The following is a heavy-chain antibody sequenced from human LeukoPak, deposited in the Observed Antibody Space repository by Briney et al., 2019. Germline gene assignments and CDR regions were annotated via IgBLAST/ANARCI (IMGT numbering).Heavy chain of an antibody. D-gene: IGHD3-10*01. CDR1: GGSISSSSYY. V-gene: IGHV4-61*01. J-gene: IGHJ5*02. Sequence: SETLSLTCTVSGGSISSSSYYWGWIRQPPGKGLEWIGYIYYTGSTNYNPSLNSRVTISLDTSKNQFSLKLNSVTAADTAVYYCARDGYYYSSGSYYHNWLDPWGQGTLVTVSS. CDR3: ARDGYYYSSGSYYHNWLDP. CDR2: IYYTGST.